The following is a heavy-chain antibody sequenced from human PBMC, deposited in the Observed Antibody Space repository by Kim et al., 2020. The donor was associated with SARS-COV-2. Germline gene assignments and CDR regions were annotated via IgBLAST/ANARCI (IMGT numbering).Heavy chain of an antibody. CDR2: ISGSGGST. J-gene: IGHJ4*02. CDR3: AKVKVPMVRGELGGRFDY. D-gene: IGHD3-10*01. Sequence: GGSLRLSCAASGFTFSSYAMSWVRQAPGKGLEWVSAISGSGGSTYYADSGKGRFTISRDNSKNTLYLQMNSLRAEDTAVYYCAKVKVPMVRGELGGRFDYWGQGTLVTVSS. V-gene: IGHV3-23*01. CDR1: GFTFSSYA.